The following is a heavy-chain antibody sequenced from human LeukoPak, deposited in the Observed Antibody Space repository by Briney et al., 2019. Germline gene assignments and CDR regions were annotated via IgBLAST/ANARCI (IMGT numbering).Heavy chain of an antibody. Sequence: GRSLRLSCAASGFTFSDYGMHWVRQAPGKGLVWISALHSGGHTFYADSVRGRFTISRDISKNTLYLQMNDLGAEDTALYYCVRGLSGVSSWYFDLWGRGTLVSVSS. V-gene: IGHV3-53*01. J-gene: IGHJ2*01. CDR2: LHSGGHT. CDR3: VRGLSGVSSWYFDL. CDR1: GFTFSDYG. D-gene: IGHD7-27*01.